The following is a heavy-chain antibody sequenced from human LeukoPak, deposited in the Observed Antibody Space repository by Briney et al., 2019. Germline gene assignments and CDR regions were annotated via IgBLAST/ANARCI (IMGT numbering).Heavy chain of an antibody. V-gene: IGHV4-59*08. CDR2: IHISGKT. J-gene: IGHJ5*02. CDR3: ARHLGEGTYPMDR. CDR1: GASITDYY. Sequence: SETLSLTCTVSGASITDYYWSWIRQTPEMGLEYIGYIHISGKTYNNPSLKGRVTGSLDTSQNQFSLKLTSVTAADTAVYFCARHLGEGTYPMDRWGQGILVTVSS. D-gene: IGHD1-26*01.